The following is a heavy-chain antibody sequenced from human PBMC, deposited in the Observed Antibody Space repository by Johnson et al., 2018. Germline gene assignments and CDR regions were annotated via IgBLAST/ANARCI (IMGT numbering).Heavy chain of an antibody. D-gene: IGHD3-3*01. V-gene: IGHV4-59*01. CDR1: GGSISSYY. CDR2: IYYSGST. CDR3: ARVVPLRDDFWGGPKDYYYGMDV. J-gene: IGHJ6*02. Sequence: QVQLQESGPGLVKPSETLSLTCTVSGGSISSYYWSWIRQPPGKGLEWIGYIYYSGSTNYNPSLKSRVTISVDTSKNQFSLKLSPVTRAAPAVYYCARVVPLRDDFWGGPKDYYYGMDVWGQGTTVTVSS.